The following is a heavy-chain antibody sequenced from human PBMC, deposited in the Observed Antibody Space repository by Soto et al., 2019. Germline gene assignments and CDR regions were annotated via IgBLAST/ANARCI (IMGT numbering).Heavy chain of an antibody. V-gene: IGHV3-21*01. Sequence: GGSLRLSCAASGFTFSSYAMSWVRQAPGKGLEWVSCISSTSTYIYYADSVKGRFTISRDNAKNLLYLQMNSLRAEDTAVYYCARDFGDSRGSYYYYGMGVWGQGTTVTVSS. D-gene: IGHD2-21*02. J-gene: IGHJ6*02. CDR2: ISSTSTYI. CDR1: GFTFSSYA. CDR3: ARDFGDSRGSYYYYGMGV.